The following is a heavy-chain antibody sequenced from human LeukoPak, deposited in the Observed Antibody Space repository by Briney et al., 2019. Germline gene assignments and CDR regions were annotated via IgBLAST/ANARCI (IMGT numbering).Heavy chain of an antibody. J-gene: IGHJ4*02. CDR3: ASSTEWEPIRDY. CDR1: GFTVSSNY. D-gene: IGHD1-26*01. Sequence: GWCLRLSCAASGFTVSSNYMSWVRPAPGKGLEWVSVIYRDGTTYYADSVKGRFTISRDNSKNTVYLQMNSLRAEDTAVFYCASSTEWEPIRDYWGPGTLVTVSS. CDR2: IYRDGTT. V-gene: IGHV3-53*01.